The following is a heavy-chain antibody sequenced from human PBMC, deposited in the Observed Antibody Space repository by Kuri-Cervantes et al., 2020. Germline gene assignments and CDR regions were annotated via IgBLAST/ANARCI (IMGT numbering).Heavy chain of an antibody. Sequence: GESLKISCAAPGFTFSSYAMHWVRQAPGKGLEWVAVISYDGSNKYYADSVKGRFTISRDSSKNTLYLQMNSLRAEDTAVYYCARGGWDIRGVIFADAFDIWGQGTMVTVSS. CDR3: ARGGWDIRGVIFADAFDI. CDR1: GFTFSSYA. D-gene: IGHD3-10*01. J-gene: IGHJ3*02. V-gene: IGHV3-30-3*01. CDR2: ISYDGSNK.